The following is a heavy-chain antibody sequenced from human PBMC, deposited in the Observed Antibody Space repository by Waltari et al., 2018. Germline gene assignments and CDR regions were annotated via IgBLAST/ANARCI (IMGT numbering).Heavy chain of an antibody. V-gene: IGHV4-59*11. CDR1: GGSISSHY. CDR2: IYYSGST. CDR3: ARLISSGWYLGYYGMDV. Sequence: QVQLQESGPGLVKPSETLSLTCTVSGGSISSHYWSWIRQPPGKGLEWIGYIYYSGSTNYNPSLKSRVTISVDTSKNQFSLKLSSVTAADTAVYYCARLISSGWYLGYYGMDVWGQGTTVTVSS. D-gene: IGHD6-19*01. J-gene: IGHJ6*02.